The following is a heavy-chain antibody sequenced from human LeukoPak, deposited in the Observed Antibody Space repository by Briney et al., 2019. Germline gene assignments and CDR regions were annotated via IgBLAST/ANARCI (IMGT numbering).Heavy chain of an antibody. CDR2: ISSSSSTI. CDR1: GFTFSSYS. J-gene: IGHJ3*02. Sequence: GGSLRLSCAASGFTFSSYSMNWVRQAPGKGLEWVSYISSSSSTIYYADSVKGRFTISRDNAKNSLYLQMNSLRDEDTAVYYCASRYCSSTSCYGWAGLDIWGQGTMVTVPS. V-gene: IGHV3-48*02. CDR3: ASRYCSSTSCYGWAGLDI. D-gene: IGHD2-2*01.